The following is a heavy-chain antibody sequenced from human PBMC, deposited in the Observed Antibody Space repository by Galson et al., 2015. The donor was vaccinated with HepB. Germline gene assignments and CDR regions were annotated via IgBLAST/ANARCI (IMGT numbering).Heavy chain of an antibody. J-gene: IGHJ4*02. Sequence: SVKVSCKASGYTFTGYYMHWVQQAPGQGLEWMGRINPNSGGTNYAQKFQGRVTMTRDTSISTAYMELSRLRSDDTVVYYCARGGALRYFDWLSFDYWGQGTLVTVSS. CDR3: ARGGALRYFDWLSFDY. CDR1: GYTFTGYY. D-gene: IGHD3-9*01. V-gene: IGHV1-2*05. CDR2: INPNSGGT.